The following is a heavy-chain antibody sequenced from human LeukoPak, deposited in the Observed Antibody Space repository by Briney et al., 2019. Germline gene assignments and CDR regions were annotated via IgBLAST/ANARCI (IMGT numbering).Heavy chain of an antibody. Sequence: GGSLRLSCAASGFTVSTNYMTWVRQAPGKGLEWVSGTSASGDRTHYADSVKGRFTISRDSSKNTLYLQMNSLRVEDTAVYYCARGNNWNDCYHWGQGTLVTVSS. CDR3: ARGNNWNDCYH. D-gene: IGHD1-1*01. V-gene: IGHV3-23*01. J-gene: IGHJ5*02. CDR2: TSASGDRT. CDR1: GFTVSTNY.